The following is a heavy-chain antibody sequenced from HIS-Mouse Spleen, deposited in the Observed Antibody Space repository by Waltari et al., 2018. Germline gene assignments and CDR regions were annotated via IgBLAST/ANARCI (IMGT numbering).Heavy chain of an antibody. CDR3: AREIPYSSSWYDWYFDL. J-gene: IGHJ2*01. CDR1: GGSISSSCYY. CDR2: IYFCGST. Sequence: QLQLQESGPGLEKPSENLSRTCTVYGGSISSSCYYWGWIRQPPGKGLEWMGSIYFCGSTYYNPSLKSRVTISVDTSKNQFSLKLSSVTAADTAVYYCAREIPYSSSWYDWYFDLWGRGTLVTVSS. D-gene: IGHD6-13*01. V-gene: IGHV4-39*07.